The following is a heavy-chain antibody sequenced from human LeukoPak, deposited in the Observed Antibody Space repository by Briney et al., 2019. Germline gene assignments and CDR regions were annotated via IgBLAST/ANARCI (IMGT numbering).Heavy chain of an antibody. CDR1: GFTFSRFA. J-gene: IGHJ3*02. CDR2: ISNSGDKT. D-gene: IGHD4-17*01. Sequence: GGSLRLSCAVSGFTFSRFAMSWVRQAPGKGLEWVSSISNSGDKTFYADSVKGRFTISRDNSKNTLYLQMNSQRAEDTAVYYCASRYMYGDFGRLDAFDIWGQGTMVTVS. CDR3: ASRYMYGDFGRLDAFDI. V-gene: IGHV3-23*01.